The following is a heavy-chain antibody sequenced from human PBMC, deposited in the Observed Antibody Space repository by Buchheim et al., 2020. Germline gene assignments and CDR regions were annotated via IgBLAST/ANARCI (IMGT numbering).Heavy chain of an antibody. J-gene: IGHJ6*02. CDR3: ARHLDFWKNYGMDV. V-gene: IGHV4-39*01. CDR1: GGSISSSSYY. CDR2: IYYSGST. Sequence: QLQLQESGPGLVKPSETLSLTCTVSGGSISSSSYYWGWIRQPPGKGLEWIGSIYYSGSTYYNPSLKSRVTLSVDTSQNQFSLKLSSVTAADTAVYYCARHLDFWKNYGMDVWGQGTT. D-gene: IGHD3/OR15-3a*01.